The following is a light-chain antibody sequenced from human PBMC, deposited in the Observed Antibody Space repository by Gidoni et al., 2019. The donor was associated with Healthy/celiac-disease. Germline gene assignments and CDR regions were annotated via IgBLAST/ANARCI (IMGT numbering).Light chain of an antibody. J-gene: IGKJ4*01. CDR1: QSISSY. Sequence: IQMTRSPSSLSASVGDRVTITCRASQSISSYLNWYQQKPGKAPKLLIYAASSLQSGVPSRFSGSGSGTDFTLTISSLQPEDFATYYCQQSYSTPLTCGGGTKVEIK. CDR2: AAS. CDR3: QQSYSTPLT. V-gene: IGKV1-39*01.